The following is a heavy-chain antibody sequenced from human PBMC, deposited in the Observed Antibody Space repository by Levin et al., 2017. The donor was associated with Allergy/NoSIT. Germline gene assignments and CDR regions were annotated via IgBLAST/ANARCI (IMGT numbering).Heavy chain of an antibody. CDR1: GGSISSYY. J-gene: IGHJ4*02. CDR3: ARGEAVFDY. CDR2: IYYSGST. Sequence: SSETLSLTCTVSGGSISSYYWSWIRQPPGKGLEWIGYIYYSGSTNYNPSLKSRVTISVDTSKNQFSLKLSSVTAADTAVYYCARGEAVFDYWGQGTLVTVSS. V-gene: IGHV4-59*08.